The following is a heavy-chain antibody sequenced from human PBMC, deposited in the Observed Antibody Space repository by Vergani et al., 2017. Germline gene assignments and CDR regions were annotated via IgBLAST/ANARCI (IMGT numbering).Heavy chain of an antibody. V-gene: IGHV4-38-2*01. CDR3: ARVGSTATVVTPGGNYYYGGMDV. D-gene: IGHD4-23*01. CDR1: AYSISRTYY. Sequence: QVQLQESGPGLVKPPGTLSLTCAVSAYSISRTYYWGWIRQPPGKGLEWIGNIYHTGSAYYNPSLKSRVTISVDTSKNQFSLKLSSVTAADTAVYYCARVGSTATVVTPGGNYYYGGMDVWGQGTTVTVSS. CDR2: IYHTGSA. J-gene: IGHJ6*02.